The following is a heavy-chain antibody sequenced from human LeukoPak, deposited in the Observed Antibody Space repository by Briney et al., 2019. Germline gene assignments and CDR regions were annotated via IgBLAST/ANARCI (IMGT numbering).Heavy chain of an antibody. CDR3: ARDLNDYGWYFDL. Sequence: SQTLSLTCTVSGGSISSGGYSWSWIRQHPGKGLEWIGYIYYSGSTYYNPSLKSRVTISVDTSKNQFSLKLSSVTAADTAPYYCARDLNDYGWYFDLWGRGTLVTVSS. CDR1: GGSISSGGYS. D-gene: IGHD4-17*01. J-gene: IGHJ2*01. V-gene: IGHV4-31*03. CDR2: IYYSGST.